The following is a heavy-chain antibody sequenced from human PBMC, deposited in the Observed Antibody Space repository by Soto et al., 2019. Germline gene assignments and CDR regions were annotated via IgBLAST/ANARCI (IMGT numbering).Heavy chain of an antibody. D-gene: IGHD6-19*01. CDR1: GGSISSGGYY. V-gene: IGHV4-31*03. CDR2: IYYSGST. CDR3: ARGSGWNPLDY. J-gene: IGHJ4*02. Sequence: SETLSLTCTVSGGSISSGGYYWSWIRQHPGKGLEWIGYIYYSGSTYYNPSLKSRVTISVDTSKSQFSLKLSSVTAADTAVYYCARGSGWNPLDYWGQGTLVTVSS.